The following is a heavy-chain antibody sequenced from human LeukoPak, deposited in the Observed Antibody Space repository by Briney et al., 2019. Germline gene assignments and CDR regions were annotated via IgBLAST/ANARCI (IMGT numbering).Heavy chain of an antibody. D-gene: IGHD3-22*01. CDR2: IRSKNDGGTI. CDR1: GFTFSNAW. V-gene: IGHV3-15*01. CDR3: TTDRTMKGY. Sequence: GGSLRLSCAASGFTFSNAWMAWVRQAPGKGLEWVGRIRSKNDGGTIGYAAPVKDRFTISRDDSKSTLYLQMNSLEIEDTAVYFCTTDRTMKGYWGQGTLVTVSS. J-gene: IGHJ4*02.